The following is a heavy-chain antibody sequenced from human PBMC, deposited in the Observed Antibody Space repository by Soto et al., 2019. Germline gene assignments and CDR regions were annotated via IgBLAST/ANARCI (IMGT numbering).Heavy chain of an antibody. CDR1: GGSFSGYY. D-gene: IGHD3-10*01. CDR3: ARARLSYGSGSYHTPTSRSNYYYYYMDV. Sequence: SETLSLTCAVYGGSFSGYYWSWIRQPPGEGLEWIGEINHSGSTNYNPSLKSRVTISVDTSKNQFSLKLSSVTAADTAVYYCARARLSYGSGSYHTPTSRSNYYYYYMDVWGKGTTVTVSS. CDR2: INHSGST. J-gene: IGHJ6*03. V-gene: IGHV4-34*01.